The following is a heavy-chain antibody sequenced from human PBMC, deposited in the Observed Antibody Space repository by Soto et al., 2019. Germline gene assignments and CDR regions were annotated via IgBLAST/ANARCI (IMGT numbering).Heavy chain of an antibody. CDR1: GFTFSNYW. CDR3: AKLDTSGDLPTIAAAVSH. J-gene: IGHJ1*01. CDR2: IKEDGSER. Sequence: EVQLVESGGDLVQPGGSLRLSCAASGFTFSNYWMRWVRQAPGKGLEWVANIKEDGSERNYVDSVKGRFTISRDNAEMSLYLQMNSLRVEDSAVYYCAKLDTSGDLPTIAAAVSHWGQGTLVTVS. V-gene: IGHV3-7*01. D-gene: IGHD6-13*01.